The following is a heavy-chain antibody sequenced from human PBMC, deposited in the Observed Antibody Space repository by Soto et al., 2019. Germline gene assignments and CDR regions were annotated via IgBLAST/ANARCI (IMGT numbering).Heavy chain of an antibody. CDR3: ARLFSSGYDFHYYYGMDV. D-gene: IGHD5-12*01. CDR1: GGSISSSSYY. CDR2: IYYSGST. J-gene: IGHJ6*02. Sequence: NPSETLSLTCTVSGGSISSSSYYWGWIRQPPGKGLEWIGSIYYSGSTYYNPSLKSRVTISVDTSKNQFSLKLSSVTAADTAVYYCARLFSSGYDFHYYYGMDVWGQGTTVTVSS. V-gene: IGHV4-39*01.